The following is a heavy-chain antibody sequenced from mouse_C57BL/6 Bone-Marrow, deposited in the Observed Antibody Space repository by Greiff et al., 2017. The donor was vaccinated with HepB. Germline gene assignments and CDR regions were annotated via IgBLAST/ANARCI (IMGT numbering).Heavy chain of an antibody. CDR2: INPNNGGT. D-gene: IGHD2-3*01. CDR3: ARSSDGLYAMDY. V-gene: IGHV1-18*01. Sequence: VQLKESGPELVKPGASVKIPCKASGYTFTDYNMDWVKQSHGKSLEWIGDINPNNGGTIYNQKFKGKATLTVDKSSSTAYMELRSLTSEDTAVYYCARSSDGLYAMDYWGQVTSVTVSS. CDR1: GYTFTDYN. J-gene: IGHJ4*01.